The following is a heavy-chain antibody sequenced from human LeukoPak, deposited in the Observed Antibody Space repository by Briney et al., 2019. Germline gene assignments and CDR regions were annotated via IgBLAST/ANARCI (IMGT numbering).Heavy chain of an antibody. V-gene: IGHV3-30*04. Sequence: GGSLRLSCAASGFTFSSHAMHWVRQAPGKGLEWVAVISYDGSNKYYADSVKGRFTISRDNSKNTLYLQMNSLRAEDTAVYYCARDRDSGYSLDVWGKGTTVTVSS. D-gene: IGHD1-26*01. J-gene: IGHJ6*03. CDR3: ARDRDSGYSLDV. CDR1: GFTFSSHA. CDR2: ISYDGSNK.